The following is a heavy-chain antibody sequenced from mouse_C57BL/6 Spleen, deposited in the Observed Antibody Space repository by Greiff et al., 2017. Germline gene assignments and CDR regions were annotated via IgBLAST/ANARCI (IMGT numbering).Heavy chain of an antibody. V-gene: IGHV1-42*01. J-gene: IGHJ2*01. D-gene: IGHD1-1*01. CDR1: GYSFTGYY. CDR2: INPSTGGT. Sequence: EVQLQQSGPELVKPGASVKISCKASGYSFTGYYMNWVKQSPEKSLEWIGEINPSTGGTTYNQKFKAKDPLTVDKSSSTAYMQLKSLTSEDSAVYYCARRGIYYYGSLDYWGQGTTLTVSS. CDR3: ARRGIYYYGSLDY.